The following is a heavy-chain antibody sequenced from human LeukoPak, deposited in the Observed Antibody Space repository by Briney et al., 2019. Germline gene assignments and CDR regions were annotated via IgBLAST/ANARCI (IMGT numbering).Heavy chain of an antibody. Sequence: ASVKVSCKASGCTFTTSNFSWVRQAPGQGLEWLGRISVYNGNTNYAQKLQGRVTMTTDTSTSTAYMELRSLRSDDTAVYYCARMILILGDDLTVPPRGFDYWGQGTLVTVSS. V-gene: IGHV1-18*01. J-gene: IGHJ4*02. D-gene: IGHD3-9*01. CDR3: ARMILILGDDLTVPPRGFDY. CDR2: ISVYNGNT. CDR1: GCTFTTSN.